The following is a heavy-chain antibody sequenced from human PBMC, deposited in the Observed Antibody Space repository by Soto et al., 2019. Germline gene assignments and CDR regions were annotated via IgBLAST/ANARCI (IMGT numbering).Heavy chain of an antibody. V-gene: IGHV4-61*01. Sequence: SETLSLTCTVSGGSVSSGSYYWSWIRQPPGKGLEWIGYIYYSGSTNYNPSLKSRVTISVDTSKNQFSLKLSSVTAADTAVYYCARGNGYYDYVWGSYRSFRWFDPWGQGTLVTVSS. CDR3: ARGNGYYDYVWGSYRSFRWFDP. D-gene: IGHD3-16*02. J-gene: IGHJ5*02. CDR2: IYYSGST. CDR1: GGSVSSGSYY.